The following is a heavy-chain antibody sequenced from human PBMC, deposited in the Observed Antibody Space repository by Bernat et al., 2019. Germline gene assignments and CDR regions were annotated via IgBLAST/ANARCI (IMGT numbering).Heavy chain of an antibody. D-gene: IGHD4-17*01. CDR1: GFTFRNSW. CDR2: INNDGSYT. V-gene: IGHV3-74*01. CDR3: VRGAAYGDTHLDY. J-gene: IGHJ4*02. Sequence: EVNLVASGGHVVQPGGSLRLSCEVSGFTFRNSWMHWVRLVPGKGLVWISRINNDGSYTNYADSVKGRFTISRDNAKNTLYLQMGSLRAEETAIYYCVRGAAYGDTHLDYWGQGTLVTVSS.